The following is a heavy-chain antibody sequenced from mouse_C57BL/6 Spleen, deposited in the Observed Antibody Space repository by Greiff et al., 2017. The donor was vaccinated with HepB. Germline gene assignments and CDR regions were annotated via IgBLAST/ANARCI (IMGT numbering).Heavy chain of an antibody. CDR1: GYSITSGYY. D-gene: IGHD1-1*01. V-gene: IGHV3-6*01. CDR3: ASDYGSSFYWYFDV. Sequence: EVQVVESGPGLVKPSQSLSLTCSVTGYSITSGYYWNWIRQFPGNKLEWMGYISYDGSNNYNPSLKNRISITRDTSKNQFFLKLNSVTTEDTATYYCASDYGSSFYWYFDVWGTGTTVTVSS. CDR2: ISYDGSN. J-gene: IGHJ1*03.